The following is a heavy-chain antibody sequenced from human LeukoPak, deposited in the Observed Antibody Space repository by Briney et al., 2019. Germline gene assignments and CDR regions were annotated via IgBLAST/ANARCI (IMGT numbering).Heavy chain of an antibody. Sequence: SETLSLTCTVSGGSISSYYRSWIRQPPGKGLEWIGYIYYSGSTNYNPSLKSRVTISVDTSKNQFSLKLSSVTAADTAVYYCARVGRDIVASHLFDPWGQGTLVTVSS. V-gene: IGHV4-59*01. CDR1: GGSISSYY. D-gene: IGHD5-12*01. CDR2: IYYSGST. CDR3: ARVGRDIVASHLFDP. J-gene: IGHJ5*02.